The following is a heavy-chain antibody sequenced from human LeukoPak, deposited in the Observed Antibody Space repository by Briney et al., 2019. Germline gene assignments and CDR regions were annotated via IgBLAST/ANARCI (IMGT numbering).Heavy chain of an antibody. V-gene: IGHV3-21*01. Sequence: GGPLRLSCAASGLPFGSYSMNWVRQATGKGLEWFSSISSSSSSIYYADSVTGRFTISRDNAQSSLYLQMHSLRAEDTAVYYCARDLNSSGWNWGQGALVTVSS. CDR3: ARDLNSSGWN. CDR2: ISSSSSSI. CDR1: GLPFGSYS. D-gene: IGHD6-19*01. J-gene: IGHJ4*02.